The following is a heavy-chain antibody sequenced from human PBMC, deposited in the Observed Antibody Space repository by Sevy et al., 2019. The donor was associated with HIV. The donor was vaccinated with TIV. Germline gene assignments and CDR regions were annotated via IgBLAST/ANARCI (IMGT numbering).Heavy chain of an antibody. Sequence: GVSLRLSCAASGFTFGSYDMYWVRQTPGKGLEWVALISFYGSNKEYANSVKGRFTISRDNSKNTVYLQMSSLKPEDTAVYYCAKDAFEVRGVLSSRGMPTYYHAMDLWGQGTTVTVSS. CDR2: ISFYGSNK. V-gene: IGHV3-30*18. D-gene: IGHD3-10*01. J-gene: IGHJ6*02. CDR3: AKDAFEVRGVLSSRGMPTYYHAMDL. CDR1: GFTFGSYD.